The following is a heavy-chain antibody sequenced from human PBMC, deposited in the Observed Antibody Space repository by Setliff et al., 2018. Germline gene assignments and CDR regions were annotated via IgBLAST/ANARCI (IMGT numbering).Heavy chain of an antibody. Sequence: EASEKVSCKASGYTYTNYGITWVRQAPGQGLEWMGWINNYSFKTNYPQKFLGRVTMTTDTSTSTAYMELKSLRSDDTAVYYCARINFYVSSGYYYAPDYWGQGTLVTVSS. D-gene: IGHD3-22*01. V-gene: IGHV1-18*01. J-gene: IGHJ4*02. CDR3: ARINFYVSSGYYYAPDY. CDR1: GYTYTNYG. CDR2: INNYSFKT.